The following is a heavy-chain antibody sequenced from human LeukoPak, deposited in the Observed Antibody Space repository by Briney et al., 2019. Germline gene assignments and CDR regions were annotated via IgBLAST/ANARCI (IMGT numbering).Heavy chain of an antibody. D-gene: IGHD1-26*01. J-gene: IGHJ4*02. V-gene: IGHV1-2*02. Sequence: ASVKVSCDASGYTFTGYYMHWVRQAPGQGLEWMGWINPNSGGTNYAQKFQGRVTMTRDTSISTAYMELSRLRSDDTAVYYCARDLVGAIEGLDYWGQGTLVTVSS. CDR2: INPNSGGT. CDR1: GYTFTGYY. CDR3: ARDLVGAIEGLDY.